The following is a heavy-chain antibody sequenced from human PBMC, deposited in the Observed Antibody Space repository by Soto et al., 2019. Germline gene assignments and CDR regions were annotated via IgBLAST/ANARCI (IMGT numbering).Heavy chain of an antibody. CDR2: ISTSKGNT. V-gene: IGHV1-18*01. CDR1: GYTFTSYG. Sequence: QVQLVQSGPEVKKPGASVKVSCKTSGYTFTSYGIAWVRQAPGQGLEWMGWISTSKGNTNYAQKFQGRVTMTTDQSTRTAYMELRSLRSDDTAVYYCATRSPAFDFWGQGTLVTVSS. CDR3: ATRSPAFDF. J-gene: IGHJ4*02.